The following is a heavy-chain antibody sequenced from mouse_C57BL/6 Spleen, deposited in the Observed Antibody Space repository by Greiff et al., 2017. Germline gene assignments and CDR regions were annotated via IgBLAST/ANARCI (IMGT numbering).Heavy chain of an antibody. CDR2: IDPSDSYT. CDR1: GYTFTSYW. J-gene: IGHJ3*01. V-gene: IGHV1-69*01. D-gene: IGHD2-1*01. CDR3: ALYGNYTWFAY. Sequence: QVQLQQPGAELVMPGASVKLSCKASGYTFTSYWMHWVKQRPGQGLEWIGEIDPSDSYTNYNQKFKGKSTLTVDKYSSTAYMQLSSLTSEDSAVYYCALYGNYTWFAYWGQGTLVTVSA.